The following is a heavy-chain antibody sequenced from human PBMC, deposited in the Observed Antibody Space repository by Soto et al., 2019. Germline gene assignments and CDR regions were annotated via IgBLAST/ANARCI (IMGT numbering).Heavy chain of an antibody. CDR1: GYTFTSYG. CDR3: ASGQTYPDAFDI. CDR2: ISAYNGNT. J-gene: IGHJ3*02. Sequence: ASVKVSCKASGYTFTSYGISWVRQAPGQGLEWMGWISAYNGNTNYAQKLQGRVTMTTDTSTSTAYMGLRSLRSDDTAVYYCASGQTYPDAFDIWGQGTMVTVSS. V-gene: IGHV1-18*01.